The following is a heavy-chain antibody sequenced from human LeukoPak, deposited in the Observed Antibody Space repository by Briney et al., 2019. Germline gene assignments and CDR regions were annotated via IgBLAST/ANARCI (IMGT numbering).Heavy chain of an antibody. D-gene: IGHD6-19*01. CDR3: AKGGWLDD. V-gene: IGHV3-23*01. CDR2: ITGRSDKT. Sequence: GGSLRLSCAASGFNFNKYDMTWARQAPGKGLEWVSTITGRSDKTYYTDSVKGRFVTSRNNSKDTLYLQMNSLRAEDTALYYCAKGGWLDDLGQGALVTVSS. CDR1: GFNFNKYD. J-gene: IGHJ4*02.